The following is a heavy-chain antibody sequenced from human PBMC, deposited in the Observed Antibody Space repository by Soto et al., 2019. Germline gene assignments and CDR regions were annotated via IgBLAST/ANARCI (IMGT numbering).Heavy chain of an antibody. V-gene: IGHV3-21*01. CDR2: VTSSPSSM. CDR1: GFTFSGFS. D-gene: IGHD3-22*01. Sequence: GGSLRLSCASSGFTFSGFSMNWVRQAPGKGLEWVSSVTSSPSSMFYADSVKGRFTISRDDAKDSLFLQMNSLRADDTAVYYCAREADFASSGYVLDYWGLGTLVTVSS. J-gene: IGHJ4*02. CDR3: AREADFASSGYVLDY.